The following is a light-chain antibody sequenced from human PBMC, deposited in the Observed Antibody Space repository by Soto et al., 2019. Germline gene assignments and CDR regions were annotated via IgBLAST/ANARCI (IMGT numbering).Light chain of an antibody. CDR2: TND. J-gene: IGLJ1*01. CDR1: SSNIGTSS. CDR3: AVWADSLNGHV. V-gene: IGLV1-44*01. Sequence: QSVLTQPPSASGTPGQTVTISCSGSSSNIGTSSVHWYKHLPGTAPKPLIYTNDQRPSGVPDRFSGSKSGTSASLAISGLQSEDEADYYCAVWADSLNGHVFGARPKVTVL.